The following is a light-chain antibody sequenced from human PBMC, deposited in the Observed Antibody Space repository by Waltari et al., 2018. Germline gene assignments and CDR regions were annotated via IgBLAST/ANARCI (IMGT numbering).Light chain of an antibody. CDR1: QSLLHNNGYDY. Sequence: IVMTQSPLSLPVTPGEPASISCRSSQSLLHNNGYDYLAWYVQKPGQSPQLLIYLGFNRASGVPDRFSGDGSGTDFTLKISRVEAEDVGIYYCMQALQTPLTFGGGTKVEIK. J-gene: IGKJ4*01. CDR3: MQALQTPLT. CDR2: LGF. V-gene: IGKV2-28*01.